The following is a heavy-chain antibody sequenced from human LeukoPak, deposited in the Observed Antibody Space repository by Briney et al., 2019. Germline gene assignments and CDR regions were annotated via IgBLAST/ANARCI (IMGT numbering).Heavy chain of an antibody. D-gene: IGHD6-13*01. CDR3: ARTGYSSSWYDYNYYYYYMDV. J-gene: IGHJ6*03. CDR2: INPNSGGT. CDR1: GYTFTGYY. Sequence: ASVKVSCKASGYTFTGYYMHWVRQAPGQGLEWMGWINPNSGGTNYAQKFQGRVTMTRDTSISTAYMELSRLRSDDTAVYYCARTGYSSSWYDYNYYYYYMDVWGKGTTVTVSS. V-gene: IGHV1-2*02.